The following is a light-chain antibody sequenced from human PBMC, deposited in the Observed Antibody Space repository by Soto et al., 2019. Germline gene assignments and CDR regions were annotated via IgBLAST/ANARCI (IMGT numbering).Light chain of an antibody. CDR3: LQYNNWVPT. CDR2: GAS. CDR1: QSVRSN. J-gene: IGKJ1*01. Sequence: EIVITQSPATLSFSPLEIATLSCRASQSVRSNLAWYQQKPGQAPRLLIYGASTRATGIPARFSGSGSGTEFTFTVSSLQSEDFAVYYCLQYNNWVPTFGQGTKVDIK. V-gene: IGKV3-15*01.